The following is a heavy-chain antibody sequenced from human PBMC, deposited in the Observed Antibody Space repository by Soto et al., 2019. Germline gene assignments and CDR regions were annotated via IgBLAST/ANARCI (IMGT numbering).Heavy chain of an antibody. CDR1: GFTFASSA. V-gene: IGHV3-23*01. CDR2: ISSSGVTT. CDR3: AKEWIGNKCSGDGCLAN. J-gene: IGHJ4*02. Sequence: EVQLLESGGGLVQPGGSLRVYCAASGFTFASSAMTWVRQAPGKGLEWVSSISSSGVTTYYADSVKGRFIISRDNSTNTLYLHMNGLRAADTAIYYCAKEWIGNKCSGDGCLANWGQGTLASVSS. D-gene: IGHD2-15*01.